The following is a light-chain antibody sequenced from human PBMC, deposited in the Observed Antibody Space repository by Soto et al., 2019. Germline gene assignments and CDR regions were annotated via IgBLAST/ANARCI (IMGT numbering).Light chain of an antibody. Sequence: SYELTQPPSVSVAPGKTATITCGANNIGSKNVHWYHQKPGQAPVLVIFYDSDRPSGITERFSGSYSGNTATLTISRVEAGDEADYFCQLWDRTTDAVVFGGGTKLTVL. CDR1: NIGSKN. CDR2: YDS. V-gene: IGLV3-21*01. CDR3: QLWDRTTDAVV. J-gene: IGLJ2*01.